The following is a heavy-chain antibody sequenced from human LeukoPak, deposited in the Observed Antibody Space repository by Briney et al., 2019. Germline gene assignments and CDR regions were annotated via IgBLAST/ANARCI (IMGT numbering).Heavy chain of an antibody. D-gene: IGHD1-26*01. CDR1: GFTFNTYA. V-gene: IGHV3-30-3*01. Sequence: GGSLRLSCVASGFTFNTYAMHWVRQGPGRGLEWVALISSDGSVTYYSDSVRDRFTISRDNSKNTLFLQMNSVRTDDTAVYYCARAMGAKYFYYGMDVRGQGTTVPVS. J-gene: IGHJ6*02. CDR3: ARAMGAKYFYYGMDV. CDR2: ISSDGSVT.